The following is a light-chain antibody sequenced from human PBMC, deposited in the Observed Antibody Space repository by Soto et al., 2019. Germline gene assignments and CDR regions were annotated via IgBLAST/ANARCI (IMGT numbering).Light chain of an antibody. CDR1: SSDVGGYNY. J-gene: IGLJ1*01. Sequence: QSALTQPASVSGSPGQSITISCTGTSSDVGGYNYVSWYQQYPGKAPKLMIYEVSNRPSGGSNRFSGSKSGNTASLTISGLQAEDEADYYCSSYTSSSTYVFGTGTKRTVL. V-gene: IGLV2-14*01. CDR3: SSYTSSSTYV. CDR2: EVS.